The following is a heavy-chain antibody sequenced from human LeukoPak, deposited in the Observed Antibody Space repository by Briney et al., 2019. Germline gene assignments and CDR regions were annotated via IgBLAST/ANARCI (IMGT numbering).Heavy chain of an antibody. J-gene: IGHJ4*02. V-gene: IGHV3-48*01. Sequence: PGGSLRLSCAASGFTFSSYSMNWVRQAPGKGLEWVSYISSSSSTIYYADSVKGRFTISRDNAKNSLYLQMNSLRAEDTAVYYCAKRGSYYDSSGYYVFWGQGTLVTVSS. D-gene: IGHD3-22*01. CDR1: GFTFSSYS. CDR3: AKRGSYYDSSGYYVF. CDR2: ISSSSSTI.